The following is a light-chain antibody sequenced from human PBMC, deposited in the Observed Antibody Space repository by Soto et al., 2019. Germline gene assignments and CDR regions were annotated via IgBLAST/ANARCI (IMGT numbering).Light chain of an antibody. V-gene: IGLV2-8*01. CDR1: SSDVGGYDY. J-gene: IGLJ2*01. Sequence: QSVLTQPPSASGSPGQSVTISCTGTSSDVGGYDYVSWYQQHPGKVPKLMIYEVNKRPSGVPDRFSGSKSGNTATLTVSGLQTEDEAECYCSSYAVSDSLVFGGGTKLTVL. CDR3: SSYAVSDSLV. CDR2: EVN.